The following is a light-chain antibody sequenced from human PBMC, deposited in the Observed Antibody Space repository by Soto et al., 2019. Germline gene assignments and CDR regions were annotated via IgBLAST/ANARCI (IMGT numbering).Light chain of an antibody. CDR3: QQYGSSGT. V-gene: IGKV3-20*01. Sequence: DIVLTQSPGTLSLSPGERATLSCRASQSVCNNYLAWYQQQPGQAPRLLIYGASNRATVIPDMFSGSWSGKYFTIIISRLDHEDFAVYYCQQYGSSGTFGQGTKVEIK. CDR2: GAS. J-gene: IGKJ1*01. CDR1: QSVCNNY.